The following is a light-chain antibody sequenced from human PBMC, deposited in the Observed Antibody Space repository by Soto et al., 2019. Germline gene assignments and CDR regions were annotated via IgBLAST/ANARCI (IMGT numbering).Light chain of an antibody. CDR2: GAS. J-gene: IGKJ1*01. CDR3: QHYNNWLPWT. V-gene: IGKV3-15*01. Sequence: EIVMTQSPATLSVSPGERATLSCRASQSVSSNLAWYQQKPGQAPRLIIYGASTRATGIPARFSGSGSGTEFTLTISSLQSEDFAVYYCQHYNNWLPWTFGQGTKVEIK. CDR1: QSVSSN.